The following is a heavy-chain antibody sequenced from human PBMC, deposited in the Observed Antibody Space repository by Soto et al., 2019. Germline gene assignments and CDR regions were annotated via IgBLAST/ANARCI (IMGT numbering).Heavy chain of an antibody. CDR3: VRVRMHQLPSGNYYGMDV. Sequence: SQTLSLTCAISGDSVSSNSAAWNWIRQSPSRGLEWLGRTYYRSKWYNDYAVSVKSRITINPDTSKNQFSLQLNSVTPEDTAVYYCVRVRMHQLPSGNYYGMDVWGQGTTVTVSS. J-gene: IGHJ6*02. V-gene: IGHV6-1*01. CDR2: TYYRSKWYN. D-gene: IGHD2-2*01. CDR1: GDSVSSNSAA.